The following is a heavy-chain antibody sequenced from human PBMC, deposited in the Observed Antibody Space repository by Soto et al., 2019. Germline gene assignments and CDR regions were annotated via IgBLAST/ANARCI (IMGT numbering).Heavy chain of an antibody. J-gene: IGHJ4*02. Sequence: ASVKVSCKASGYTFTGHYIHWVRQAPEQGPEWMGEIGPETGATRYAQKFQGRVTMTRDMSITTAYMELNNLSPDDTAVYYCGRGRSGQIVVFYWGQGTPVTVSS. CDR3: GRGRSGQIVVFY. CDR2: IGPETGAT. D-gene: IGHD1-26*01. CDR1: GYTFTGHY. V-gene: IGHV1-2*02.